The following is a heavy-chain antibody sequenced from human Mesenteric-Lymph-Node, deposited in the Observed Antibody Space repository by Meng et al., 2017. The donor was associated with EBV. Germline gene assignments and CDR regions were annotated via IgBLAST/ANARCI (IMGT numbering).Heavy chain of an antibody. J-gene: IGHJ4*02. CDR1: GFIFNNYA. CDR2: LSRSGSST. CDR3: AKRYAQFDS. V-gene: IGHV3-23*04. Sequence: EVQLVESGGGFVQPGGSLRLSCAASGFIFNNYAMSWVRQAPGKGLEWVSGLSRSGSSTYYADSVRGRFTISRDNSKSTLFLQMNSLRVEDTAIYYCAKRYAQFDSWGQGTLVTVSS. D-gene: IGHD3-9*01.